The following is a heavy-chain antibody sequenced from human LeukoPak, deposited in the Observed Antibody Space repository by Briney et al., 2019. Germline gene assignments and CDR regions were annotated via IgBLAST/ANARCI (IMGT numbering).Heavy chain of an antibody. V-gene: IGHV3-74*01. J-gene: IGHJ6*02. CDR1: GFTLSRYW. CDR2: INSDGSST. Sequence: GGSLGLSCAASGFTLSRYWMHWVRQAPGKGLVWVSRINSDGSSTSYADSVKGRFTISRDNAKNTLYLQMNSLRAEDTAVYYCARGNYYGMDVWGQGTTVTVSS. CDR3: ARGNYYGMDV.